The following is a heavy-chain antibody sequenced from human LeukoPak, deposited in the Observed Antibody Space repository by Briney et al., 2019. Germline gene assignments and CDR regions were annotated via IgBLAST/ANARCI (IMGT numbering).Heavy chain of an antibody. CDR2: ISSSGSTI. D-gene: IGHD3-22*01. J-gene: IGHJ4*02. CDR3: ARDQTYYYDSSGYLVY. CDR1: GFTFSDYY. V-gene: IGHV3-11*01. Sequence: GGSLRLSCAASGFTFSDYYMSWIRQAPGKGLEGVSYISSSGSTIYYADSVKGRFTISRDNAKNSLYLQMNSLRAEDTAVYYCARDQTYYYDSSGYLVYWGQGTLVTVSS.